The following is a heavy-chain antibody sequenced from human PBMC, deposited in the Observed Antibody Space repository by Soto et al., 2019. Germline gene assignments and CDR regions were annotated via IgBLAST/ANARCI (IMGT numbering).Heavy chain of an antibody. J-gene: IGHJ4*02. V-gene: IGHV4-34*01. D-gene: IGHD5-12*01. CDR1: GGSFSGYY. Sequence: QVQLQQWGAGLLKPSETLSLTCAVYGGSFSGYYWSWIRQPPGKGLEWIGEINHSGSTNYNPSLKSRVTISVDPSKNQFSLKLSSVTAADTAVYYCARGWGATADYWGQGTLVTVSS. CDR3: ARGWGATADY. CDR2: INHSGST.